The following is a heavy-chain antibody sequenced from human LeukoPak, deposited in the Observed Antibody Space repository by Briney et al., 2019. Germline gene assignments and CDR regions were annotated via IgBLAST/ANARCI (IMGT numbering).Heavy chain of an antibody. D-gene: IGHD6-19*01. J-gene: IGHJ2*01. CDR1: GFTFSSYS. Sequence: GGSLRLSCAASGFTFSSYSMNWVRQAPGKGLEYVSAISSNGGSTYYADSVKGRFTISRDNSKNTLYLLMSSVRVADTALYYCVKNSLRISVSGDYFDFWGRGTLVTASS. V-gene: IGHV3-64D*06. CDR3: VKNSLRISVSGDYFDF. CDR2: ISSNGGST.